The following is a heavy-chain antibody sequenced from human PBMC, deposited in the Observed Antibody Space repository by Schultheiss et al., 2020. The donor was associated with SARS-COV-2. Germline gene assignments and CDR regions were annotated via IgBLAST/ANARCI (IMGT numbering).Heavy chain of an antibody. CDR1: GGSISSYY. V-gene: IGHV4-4*07. CDR3: ARVHKPYDILTGPGWFDP. D-gene: IGHD3-9*01. CDR2: IYTSGST. J-gene: IGHJ5*02. Sequence: SETLSLTCTVSGGSISSYYWSWIRQPAGKGLEWIGRIYTSGSTNYNPSLKSRVTISVDTSKNQFSLKLSSVTAADTAVYYCARVHKPYDILTGPGWFDPWGQGTLVTVSS.